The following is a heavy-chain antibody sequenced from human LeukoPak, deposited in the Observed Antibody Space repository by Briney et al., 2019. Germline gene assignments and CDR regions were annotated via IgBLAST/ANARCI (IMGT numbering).Heavy chain of an antibody. Sequence: SETLSLTCTVSGGSISSSSYYWGWIRQPPGKGLEWIGSIYYSGTTNYNPSLKSRVTISVDTSKNQFSLKLSSVTAADTAVYYCARGGWNKFDYWGQGTLVTVSS. CDR2: IYYSGTT. J-gene: IGHJ4*02. D-gene: IGHD3-22*01. CDR3: ARGGWNKFDY. V-gene: IGHV4-39*07. CDR1: GGSISSSSYY.